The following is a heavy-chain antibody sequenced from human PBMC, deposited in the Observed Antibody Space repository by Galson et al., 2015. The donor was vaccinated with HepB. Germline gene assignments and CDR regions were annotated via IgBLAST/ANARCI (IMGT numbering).Heavy chain of an antibody. V-gene: IGHV3-23*01. Sequence: SLRLSCAASGFTFSSYAMSWVRQAPGKGLEWVSAISGSGGSTYYADPVKGRFTISRDNSKNTLYLQMNSLRAEDTAVYYCAKDRPRPRLRFLTSGPMDVWGKGTTVTVSS. J-gene: IGHJ6*03. CDR2: ISGSGGST. D-gene: IGHD3-3*01. CDR1: GFTFSSYA. CDR3: AKDRPRPRLRFLTSGPMDV.